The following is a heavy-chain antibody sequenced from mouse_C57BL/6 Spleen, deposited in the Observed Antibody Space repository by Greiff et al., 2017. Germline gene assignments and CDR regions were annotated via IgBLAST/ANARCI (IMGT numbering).Heavy chain of an antibody. J-gene: IGHJ2*01. Sequence: VMLVESGAELARPGTSVKLSCKASGYTFTSYGISWVKQRTGQGLEWIGEIYPRSGNTYYNEKFKGKATLTTDNSSSTAYLELRSLTSEDSAVYYCARSHGYTGVDYWGQGTTLTVSS. D-gene: IGHD1-1*01. CDR3: ARSHGYTGVDY. V-gene: IGHV1-81*01. CDR2: IYPRSGNT. CDR1: GYTFTSYG.